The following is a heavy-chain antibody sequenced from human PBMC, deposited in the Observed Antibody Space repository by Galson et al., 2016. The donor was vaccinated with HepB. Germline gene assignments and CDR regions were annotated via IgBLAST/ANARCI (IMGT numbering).Heavy chain of an antibody. CDR3: AKTTGPGDWFVDL. V-gene: IGHV1-3*04. D-gene: IGHD3-10*01. J-gene: IGHJ5*02. Sequence: SVKVSCKASGYTFTSYAVHWVRQAPGQRLEWMGWLNNHNGETLYSQKFQGRVTISRDTSAGASYMDLSSLRFEDTAVYYCAKTTGPGDWFVDLWGQGTLVTVSS. CDR2: LNNHNGET. CDR1: GYTFTSYA.